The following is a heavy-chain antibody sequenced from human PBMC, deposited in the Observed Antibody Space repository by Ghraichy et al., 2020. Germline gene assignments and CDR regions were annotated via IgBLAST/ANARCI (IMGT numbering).Heavy chain of an antibody. V-gene: IGHV3-15*01. D-gene: IGHD4-17*01. Sequence: GSLRLSCAASGFTFSNAWMSWVRQAPGKGLEWVGRIKSKTDGGTTDYAAPVKGRFTISRDDSKNTLYLQMNSLKTEDTAVYYCTVTGVPDVLTTVTRVGYYYYYGMDVWGQGTTVTVSS. J-gene: IGHJ6*02. CDR3: TVTGVPDVLTTVTRVGYYYYYGMDV. CDR2: IKSKTDGGTT. CDR1: GFTFSNAW.